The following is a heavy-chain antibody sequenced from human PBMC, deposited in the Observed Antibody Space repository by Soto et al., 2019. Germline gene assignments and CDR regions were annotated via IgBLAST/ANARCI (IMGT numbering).Heavy chain of an antibody. V-gene: IGHV4-59*01. Sequence: SETLSLTCTVSGGSISSYYWSWIRQPPGKGLEWIGYIYYSGSTNYNPSLKSRVTISVDTSKNQFSLKLSSVTAADTAVYYCTGMGSGWYYFDYWGQGTLVTVSS. J-gene: IGHJ4*02. CDR3: TGMGSGWYYFDY. CDR2: IYYSGST. CDR1: GGSISSYY. D-gene: IGHD6-19*01.